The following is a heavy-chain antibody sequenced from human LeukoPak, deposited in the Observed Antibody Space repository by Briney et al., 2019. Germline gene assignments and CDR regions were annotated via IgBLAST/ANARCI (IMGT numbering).Heavy chain of an antibody. CDR2: IYHSGRT. CDR3: ARIRDGYKTGYAFDI. J-gene: IGHJ3*02. D-gene: IGHD5-24*01. CDR1: GYSISSGYY. V-gene: IGHV4-38-2*02. Sequence: SETLSLTCTVSGYSISSGYYWGWIRQPPGKGLEWIGSIYHSGRTYYNPSLKSRVTISVDTSKNQFSLKLSSVTAADTAVYYCARIRDGYKTGYAFDIWGQGTMVTVSS.